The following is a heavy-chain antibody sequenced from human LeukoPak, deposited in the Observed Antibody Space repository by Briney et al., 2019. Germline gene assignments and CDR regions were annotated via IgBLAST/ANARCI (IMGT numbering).Heavy chain of an antibody. CDR2: IYYSGST. J-gene: IGHJ4*02. CDR1: GGSISSYY. V-gene: IGHV4-59*01. CDR3: ASFNYDFWTH. Sequence: SETLSLTCTVSGGSISSYYWSWIRQPPGKGLEWIGYIYYSGSTNYNPSLKSRVTISVDTSKNQLSLKLSSVTAADTAVYYCASFNYDFWTHWGQGTLVTVSS. D-gene: IGHD3-3*01.